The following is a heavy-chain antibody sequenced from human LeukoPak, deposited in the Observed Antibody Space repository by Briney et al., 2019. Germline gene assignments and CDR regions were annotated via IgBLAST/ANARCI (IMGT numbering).Heavy chain of an antibody. V-gene: IGHV1-2*02. Sequence: ASVNVSFTASGYSFTDYYMHWVRQAPGQGLEWMGWINPNSRGTNYAQKFQGRVTMTRDTSISTAYMEVSRLRSDDTAVYYCARGAVAEQSEYFQYWGQGTLVTVSS. D-gene: IGHD6-19*01. CDR2: INPNSRGT. CDR1: GYSFTDYY. J-gene: IGHJ1*01. CDR3: ARGAVAEQSEYFQY.